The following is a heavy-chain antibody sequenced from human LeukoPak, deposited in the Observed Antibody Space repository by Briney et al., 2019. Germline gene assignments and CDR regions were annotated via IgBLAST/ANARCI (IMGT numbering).Heavy chain of an antibody. CDR1: GYTFTSYG. CDR2: ISAYNGNT. Sequence: ASVKVPCKASGYTFTSYGISWVRQAPGQGLEWMGWISAYNGNTNYAQKLQGRVTMTTDTSTSTAYMELRSLRSDDTAVYYCACRGEVGATLSFSPYFDYWGQGTLVTVSS. CDR3: ACRGEVGATLSFSPYFDY. D-gene: IGHD1-26*01. V-gene: IGHV1-18*01. J-gene: IGHJ4*02.